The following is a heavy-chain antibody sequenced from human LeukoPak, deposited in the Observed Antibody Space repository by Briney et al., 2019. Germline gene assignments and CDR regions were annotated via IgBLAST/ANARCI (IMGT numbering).Heavy chain of an antibody. J-gene: IGHJ4*02. CDR2: ISNDGSSI. V-gene: IGHV3-30-3*01. CDR1: GFLFSSYR. D-gene: IGHD3-16*01. Sequence: GGSLRLSCVASGFLFSSYRMLWVRQAPGEGLEWVAFISNDGSSIYYADSVKGRFTISRDNSKSTLYLQMNSLRAEDTAVYYCAREVWGTSFYSWGQGTLVTVSS. CDR3: AREVWGTSFYS.